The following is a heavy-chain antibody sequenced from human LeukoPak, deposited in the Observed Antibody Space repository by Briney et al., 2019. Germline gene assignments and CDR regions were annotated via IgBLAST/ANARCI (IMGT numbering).Heavy chain of an antibody. CDR3: VGFSYGYYYYYFMDV. CDR1: GYSISSSYY. CDR2: INHSGSS. D-gene: IGHD5-18*01. J-gene: IGHJ6*03. Sequence: SETLSLTCTVSGYSISSSYYWCWIRQPPGKGLDWIGSINHSGSSNYNPSLKSRVTISIDTSKNQSSLELSSVTAADTAVYYCVGFSYGYYYYYFMDVWGKGTTVTVSS. V-gene: IGHV4-38-2*02.